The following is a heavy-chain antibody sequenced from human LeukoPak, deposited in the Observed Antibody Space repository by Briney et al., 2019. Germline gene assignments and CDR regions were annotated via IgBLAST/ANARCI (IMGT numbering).Heavy chain of an antibody. CDR1: GGSFGGYY. J-gene: IGHJ4*02. D-gene: IGHD5-24*01. V-gene: IGHV4-34*01. CDR2: INHSGST. CDR3: ARGRDGYNSSLDY. Sequence: SETLSLTCAVYGGSFGGYYWSWIRQPPGKGLEWIGEINHSGSTNYNPSLKSRVTISVDTSKNQFSLKLSSVTAADTAVYYCARGRDGYNSSLDYWGQGTLVTVSS.